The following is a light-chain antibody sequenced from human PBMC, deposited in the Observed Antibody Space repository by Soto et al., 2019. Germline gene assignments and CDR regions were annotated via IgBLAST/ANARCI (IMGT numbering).Light chain of an antibody. CDR3: NSYTSSSTWV. CDR2: EVS. Sequence: QSALTQPASVSGSPGQSITISCTGTSSDVGGYNYVSWYQQHPGKAPKLMIYEVSNRPSGVSNRFSGSKSDNTASLTISWLQAEDEADYCCNSYTSSSTWVFGGGTKLTVL. CDR1: SSDVGGYNY. V-gene: IGLV2-14*01. J-gene: IGLJ3*02.